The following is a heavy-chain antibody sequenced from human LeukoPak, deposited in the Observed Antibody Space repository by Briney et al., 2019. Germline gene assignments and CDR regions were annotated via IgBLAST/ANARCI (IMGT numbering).Heavy chain of an antibody. CDR3: VSPRGFSYGYFDY. V-gene: IGHV4-39*01. D-gene: IGHD5-18*01. CDR2: IYYSKNT. CDR1: GGSINSSSAY. Sequence: PSETLSLTCTVSGGSINSSSAYWGWIRQPPGKGLEWIGSIYYSKNTYYNPSLKSRVTISADTSKNQFSLTLGSVSATDTAVYYCVSPRGFSYGYFDYWGQGTLVTVSS. J-gene: IGHJ4*02.